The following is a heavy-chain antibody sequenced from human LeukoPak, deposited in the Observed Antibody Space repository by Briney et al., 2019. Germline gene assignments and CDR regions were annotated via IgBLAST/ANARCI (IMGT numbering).Heavy chain of an antibody. CDR3: ARWILYSSGSYSDY. Sequence: SERLSLTCTVSGGSISSYYWSWIRQPPGKGLEWIGYMHYSGSTNYNPSLKSRVTISVDTSKNQFSLKLSFVTAADTAVYYCARWILYSSGSYSDYWAQGILVTVSS. J-gene: IGHJ4*02. CDR2: MHYSGST. D-gene: IGHD3-10*01. CDR1: GGSISSYY. V-gene: IGHV4-59*01.